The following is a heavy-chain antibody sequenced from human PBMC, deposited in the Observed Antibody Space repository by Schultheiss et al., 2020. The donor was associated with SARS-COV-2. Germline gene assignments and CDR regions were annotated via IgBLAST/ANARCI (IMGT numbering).Heavy chain of an antibody. CDR3: ARDGIAARLYYYGMDV. D-gene: IGHD6-6*01. J-gene: IGHJ6*02. V-gene: IGHV4-34*01. Sequence: SQTLSLTCAVYGGSFSGYYWSWIRQPPGKGLEWIGYIYYSGSTYYNPSLKSRVTISVDTSKNQFSLKLSSVTAADTAVYYCARDGIAARLYYYGMDVWGQGTTVTVSS. CDR1: GGSFSGYY. CDR2: IYYSGST.